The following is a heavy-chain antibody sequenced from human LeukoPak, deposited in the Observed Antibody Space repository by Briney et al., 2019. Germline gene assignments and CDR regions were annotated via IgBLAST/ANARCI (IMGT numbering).Heavy chain of an antibody. CDR2: ISSSGSTI. J-gene: IGHJ4*02. CDR1: GFTFSRYS. Sequence: PGGSLRLSCAASGFTFSRYSMNWVRQAPGKGLEWVSYISSSGSTIYYADSVKGRFTISRDNAKNSLYLQMNSLRAEDTAVYYCARGPTGDSRGYFDYWGQGTLVTVSS. V-gene: IGHV3-48*04. D-gene: IGHD3-22*01. CDR3: ARGPTGDSRGYFDY.